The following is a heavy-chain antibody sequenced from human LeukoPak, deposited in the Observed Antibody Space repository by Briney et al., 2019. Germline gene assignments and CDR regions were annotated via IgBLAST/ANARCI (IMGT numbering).Heavy chain of an antibody. V-gene: IGHV4-34*01. D-gene: IGHD3-3*01. CDR1: GGSFSGYY. J-gene: IGHJ6*03. CDR2: INHSGST. CDR3: ASELYYDFWSGYSRVYYMDV. Sequence: SETLSLTCAVSGGSFSGYYWSWIRQPPGKGLEWIGEINHSGSTNYNPSLKSRVTISVDTSKNQFSLKLSSVTAADTAVYYCASELYYDFWSGYSRVYYMDVWGKGTTVTVSS.